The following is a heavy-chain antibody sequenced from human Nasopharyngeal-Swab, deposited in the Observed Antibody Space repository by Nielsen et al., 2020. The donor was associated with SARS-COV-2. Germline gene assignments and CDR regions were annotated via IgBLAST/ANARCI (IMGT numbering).Heavy chain of an antibody. D-gene: IGHD3-22*01. CDR3: ARQEGKYYDGRGRGMDV. CDR2: INHSGST. J-gene: IGHJ6*02. CDR1: GGSFSSYY. V-gene: IGHV4-34*01. Sequence: SETLSLTCGVYGGSFSSYYWSWIRQPPGKGLEWIGEINHSGSTNYNPSLESRVTLSVDTSKNQFSLNLISVTAADTAVYYCARQEGKYYDGRGRGMDVWGQGTTVTVSS.